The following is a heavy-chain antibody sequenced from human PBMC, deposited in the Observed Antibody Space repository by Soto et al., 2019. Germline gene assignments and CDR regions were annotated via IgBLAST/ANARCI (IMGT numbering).Heavy chain of an antibody. CDR2: FDPEDGET. CDR3: ATDYITMVRGVDQAFDI. D-gene: IGHD3-10*01. Sequence: ASVKVSCKVSGYTLTELSMHWVRQAPGKGLEWMGGFDPEDGETIYAQKFQGRVTMTEDTSTDTAYMELSSLRSEDTAVYYCATDYITMVRGVDQAFDIWGQGTMVTVSS. V-gene: IGHV1-24*01. J-gene: IGHJ3*02. CDR1: GYTLTELS.